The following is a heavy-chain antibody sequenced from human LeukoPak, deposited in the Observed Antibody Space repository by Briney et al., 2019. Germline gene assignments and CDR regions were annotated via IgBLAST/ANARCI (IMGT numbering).Heavy chain of an antibody. V-gene: IGHV3-30*03. CDR3: ARDAALPPGYSSGWYLAY. CDR1: GFTFSNYG. CDR2: TSYDETNK. J-gene: IGHJ4*02. Sequence: PGRSLRLSCGASGFTFSNYGMHWVRQAPGKGLEWVAVTSYDETNKYYADSVKGRFTISRDNSKNTVYLQMNSLRSEDTAVYYCARDAALPPGYSSGWYLAYWGQGTLVTVSS. D-gene: IGHD6-19*01.